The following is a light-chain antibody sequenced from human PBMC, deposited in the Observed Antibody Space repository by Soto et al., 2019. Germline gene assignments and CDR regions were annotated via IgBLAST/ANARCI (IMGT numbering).Light chain of an antibody. CDR3: KLHAKLLGE. V-gene: IGKV3-15*01. Sequence: IGRTPSRETVSVSLGERASHYSRASQSVSSNLAWYQQKPGQAPRLLIYGASTRATGIPARFCGSGSGRQFTFTSGLRIPDDFVFCSMKLHAKLLGEIGGGTKVDIK. CDR1: QSVSSN. J-gene: IGKJ4*01. CDR2: GAS.